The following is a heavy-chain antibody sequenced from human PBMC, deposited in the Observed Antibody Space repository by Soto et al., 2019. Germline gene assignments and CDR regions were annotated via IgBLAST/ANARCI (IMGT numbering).Heavy chain of an antibody. V-gene: IGHV2-5*01. CDR3: AHRSADFTAVAGLFDY. D-gene: IGHD6-19*01. CDR1: GFSLSTSGVA. Sequence: QITLKESDRMLVKPTQTLTLTCNFSGFSLSTSGVAVGWIRQPPGKALEWLTHIYWNDDKRYSPSLKNRLTITTDTSKNQVVLTMTNMDPVDTATYYCAHRSADFTAVAGLFDYWGQGTLVTVSS. J-gene: IGHJ4*02. CDR2: IYWNDDK.